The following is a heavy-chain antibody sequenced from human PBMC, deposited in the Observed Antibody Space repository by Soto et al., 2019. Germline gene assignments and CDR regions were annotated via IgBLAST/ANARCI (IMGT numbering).Heavy chain of an antibody. CDR3: ARQWGSSSAGFYYYYYGMDV. CDR1: GGSISSSSYY. D-gene: IGHD6-6*01. CDR2: IYYSGST. Sequence: SETLSLTCTVSGGSISSSSYYWGWIRQPPGKGLEWIGSIYYSGSTYYNPSLKSRVTISVDTSKNQFSLKLSSVTAADTAVYYCARQWGSSSAGFYYYYYGMDVWGQGTTVTVSS. J-gene: IGHJ6*02. V-gene: IGHV4-39*01.